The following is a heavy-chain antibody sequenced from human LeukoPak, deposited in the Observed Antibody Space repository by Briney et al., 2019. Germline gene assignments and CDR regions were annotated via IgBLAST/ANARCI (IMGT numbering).Heavy chain of an antibody. CDR2: IYSSSIT. CDR1: GFTVSSDY. V-gene: IGHV3-53*04. D-gene: IGHD3-10*01. CDR3: ARGRGAANDAFDI. J-gene: IGHJ3*02. Sequence: PGGSLRLSCAASGFTVSSDYMSWVRQAPGKGLEWASVIYSSSITSYADSVKGRFTISRHNSKNTLYLQMNSLRADDTAVYYCARGRGAANDAFDIWGQGTMVTVSS.